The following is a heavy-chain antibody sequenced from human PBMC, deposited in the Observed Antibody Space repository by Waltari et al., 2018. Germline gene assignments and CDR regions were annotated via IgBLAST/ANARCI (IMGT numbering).Heavy chain of an antibody. Sequence: EVQLVESGGGLVQPGGSLRLSCAASGFPFSRYWMHWVRQAPGKGLVWVSRINSDGSSTSYADSVKGRFTISRDNAKNTLYLQMNSLRAEDTAVYYCARGHPGNWFDPWGQGTLVTVSS. CDR1: GFPFSRYW. D-gene: IGHD2-8*02. CDR2: INSDGSST. J-gene: IGHJ5*02. CDR3: ARGHPGNWFDP. V-gene: IGHV3-74*01.